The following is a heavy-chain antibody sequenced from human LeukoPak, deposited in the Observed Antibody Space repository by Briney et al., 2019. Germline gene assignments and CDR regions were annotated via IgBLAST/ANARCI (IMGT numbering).Heavy chain of an antibody. CDR1: GGSISNFY. CDR2: ISYSGTT. J-gene: IGHJ5*01. CDR3: ARNHGGWFDS. D-gene: IGHD4-23*01. Sequence: PSETLSLTCTVSGGSISNFYWTWIRQSPGKGLEWIGYISYSGTTKYSPSLKSRVTISLDTSKNQFSLKLNSVAAADTAVYYCARNHGGWFDSWGQGTLVTVSS. V-gene: IGHV4-59*01.